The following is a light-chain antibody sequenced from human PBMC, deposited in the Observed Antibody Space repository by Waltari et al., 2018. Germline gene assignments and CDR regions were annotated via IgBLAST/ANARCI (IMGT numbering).Light chain of an antibody. J-gene: IGKJ2*01. V-gene: IGKV4-1*01. Sequence: DIVMTQSPDSLAVSLGERATINCKSSQSVLYSFNNKNFLSWYQQKSGQPPKLLIYWASTRESGVPERFSGSGSGADFTLTISSLQAEDVAVYYCQQYHSTPYTFGQGTKLEIK. CDR3: QQYHSTPYT. CDR1: QSVLYSFNNKNF. CDR2: WAS.